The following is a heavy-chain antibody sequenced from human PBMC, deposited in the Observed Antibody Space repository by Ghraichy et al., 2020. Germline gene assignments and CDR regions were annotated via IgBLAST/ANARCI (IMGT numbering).Heavy chain of an antibody. Sequence: GSLSLTCTVSGASTSSSSYYWGWIRQPPGKVLEWIGSIYYSGSTYYNPSLKSRVTISVDTSKNQFSLKLSSVTAADTAIYYCARQGATTVTPAAFVDFWGQGNLVTVSS. CDR2: IYYSGST. CDR3: ARQGATTVTPAAFVDF. V-gene: IGHV4-39*01. D-gene: IGHD4-17*01. J-gene: IGHJ4*02. CDR1: GASTSSSSYY.